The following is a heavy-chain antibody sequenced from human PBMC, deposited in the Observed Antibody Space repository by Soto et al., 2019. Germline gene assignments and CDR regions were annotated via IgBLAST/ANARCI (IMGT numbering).Heavy chain of an antibody. J-gene: IGHJ5*02. D-gene: IGHD3-3*01. Sequence: PGGSLRLSCAASGFTFSSYAMSWVRQAPGKGLEWVSVISCSGGSTYYADSVKGRFTISRDNSKNTLYLQMNSLRAEDTAVYYCAKEHDFWSGHTFDPWGQGTLVTVS. CDR3: AKEHDFWSGHTFDP. V-gene: IGHV3-23*01. CDR2: ISCSGGST. CDR1: GFTFSSYA.